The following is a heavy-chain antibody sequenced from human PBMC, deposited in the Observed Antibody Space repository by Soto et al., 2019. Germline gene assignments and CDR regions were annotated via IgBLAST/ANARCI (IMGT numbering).Heavy chain of an antibody. Sequence: GGSLRLSCAASGFSVRTNYMSWVRQAPGKGLEWVSVYESGGSIYYADSVKGRFTISRDTSKNTLDLQMNSLRGEDTAVYYCARAGVTPDFFDYWGQGTRVTVSS. D-gene: IGHD3-10*01. CDR3: ARAGVTPDFFDY. CDR2: YESGGSI. J-gene: IGHJ4*02. V-gene: IGHV3-53*01. CDR1: GFSVRTNY.